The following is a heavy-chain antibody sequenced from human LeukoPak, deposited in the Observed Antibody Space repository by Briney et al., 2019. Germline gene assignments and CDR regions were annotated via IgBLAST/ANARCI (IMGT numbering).Heavy chain of an antibody. CDR2: ISAYTENT. CDR1: GYSFTSYG. CDR3: ARDLLNCSNHSCRWVDAFDI. D-gene: IGHD2-2*01. V-gene: IGHV1-18*01. Sequence: ASVKVSCKASGYSFTSYGISWVRQAPGQGLEWMGWISAYTENTKYAQKLQGRVTMTTDTSTGTAYMELRSLRSDDTAVYYCARDLLNCSNHSCRWVDAFDIWGQGTMVTVSS. J-gene: IGHJ3*02.